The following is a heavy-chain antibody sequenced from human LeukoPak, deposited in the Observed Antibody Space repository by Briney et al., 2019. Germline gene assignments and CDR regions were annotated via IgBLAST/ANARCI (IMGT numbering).Heavy chain of an antibody. J-gene: IGHJ4*02. CDR1: GYTFIGYY. CDR3: ARDSAAAGGLSFDY. Sequence: ASVKVSCKASGYTFIGYYMHWVRQAPGQGLEWMGWINLNSGGTKYAQKSQGGVTMTRDTSITTAYMELSRLRSDDTAVYYCARDSAAAGGLSFDYWGQGTLATVSS. CDR2: INLNSGGT. V-gene: IGHV1-2*02. D-gene: IGHD6-13*01.